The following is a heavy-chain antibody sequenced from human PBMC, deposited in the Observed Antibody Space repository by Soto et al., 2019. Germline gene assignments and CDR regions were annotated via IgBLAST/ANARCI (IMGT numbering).Heavy chain of an antibody. CDR3: ARALYRSSALDVFDI. J-gene: IGHJ3*02. Sequence: GGSLRLSCAASGFTFSSYDMHWVLQDTGKGLEWVSAIGTAGDTYYPGSVKGRFTISRENAKNSLYLQMNSLRAGDTAVFYCARALYRSSALDVFDIWGQGTMVPVS. CDR1: GFTFSSYD. D-gene: IGHD6-13*01. V-gene: IGHV3-13*01. CDR2: IGTAGDT.